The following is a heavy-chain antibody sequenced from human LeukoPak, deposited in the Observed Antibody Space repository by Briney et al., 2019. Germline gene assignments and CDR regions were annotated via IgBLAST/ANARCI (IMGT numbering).Heavy chain of an antibody. Sequence: PSETLSLTCTVSGGSISSSSYYWGWIRQPPGKGLEWIGSIYYSGSTYYNPSLKSRVTISVDTSKNQFSLKLSSVTAADTAVYYCAARGYSYGPDYWGQGTLVTVSS. CDR1: GGSISSSSYY. CDR2: IYYSGST. CDR3: AARGYSYGPDY. V-gene: IGHV4-39*01. D-gene: IGHD5-18*01. J-gene: IGHJ4*02.